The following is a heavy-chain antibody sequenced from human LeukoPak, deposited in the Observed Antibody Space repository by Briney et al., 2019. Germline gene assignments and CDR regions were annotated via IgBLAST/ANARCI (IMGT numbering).Heavy chain of an antibody. CDR1: GGSISSGSYY. V-gene: IGHV4-61*02. Sequence: PSETLSLTCTVSGGSISSGSYYWSWIRQSAGKGLEWIGRIYTSGSTNYNPSLKSRVTISVDTSKNQFSLKLSSVTAADTAVYYCARDHRITMIVGDWGQGTLVTVSS. CDR3: ARDHRITMIVGD. D-gene: IGHD3-22*01. J-gene: IGHJ4*02. CDR2: IYTSGST.